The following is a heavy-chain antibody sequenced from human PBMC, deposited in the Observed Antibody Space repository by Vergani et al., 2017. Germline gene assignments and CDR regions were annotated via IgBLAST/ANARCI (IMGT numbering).Heavy chain of an antibody. D-gene: IGHD5-24*01. Sequence: QVRLVESGGGVVQPGRSLRLSCAASGFTFSSYAMHWVRQAPGKGLEWVAVISYDGSNKYYADSVKGRFTISRDNSKNTLYLQMNSLRAEDTAVYYWSRDGGMATITYYWGQGTLVTVSS. J-gene: IGHJ4*02. V-gene: IGHV3-30-3*01. CDR2: ISYDGSNK. CDR1: GFTFSSYA. CDR3: SRDGGMATITYY.